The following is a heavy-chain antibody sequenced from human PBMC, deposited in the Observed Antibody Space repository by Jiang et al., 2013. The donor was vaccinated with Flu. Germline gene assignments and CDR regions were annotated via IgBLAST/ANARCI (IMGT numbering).Heavy chain of an antibody. CDR3: ARARGPGAVRYYHIDV. D-gene: IGHD3-10*01. V-gene: IGHV4-4*09. J-gene: IGHJ6*03. Sequence: SLTCTVSGGSISGYYWSWIRQPPGKGLEWIGYVHGSGSTNYNPSLKSRVTMSVDTSKNQFYLNLMSLTAADTAVYFCARARGPGAVRYYHIDVWGKGTTVTVSS. CDR1: GGSISGYY. CDR2: VHGSGST.